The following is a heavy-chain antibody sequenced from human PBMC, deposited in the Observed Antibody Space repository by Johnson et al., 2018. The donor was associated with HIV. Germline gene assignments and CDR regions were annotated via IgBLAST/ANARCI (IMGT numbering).Heavy chain of an antibody. CDR2: VNGDGSAT. V-gene: IGHV3-74*01. CDR1: GFTFSSYW. CDR3: AKDRTDRRYSISRGAFDM. D-gene: IGHD6-13*01. J-gene: IGHJ3*02. Sequence: VQLVESGGGLVQPGGSLRLSCAASGFTFSSYWMSWVRQAPGKGLEWVSRVNGDGSATTYADSVKVRFTISRDSAKNTLYLQMNSLRAEDTAVYYCAKDRTDRRYSISRGAFDMWGQGTMVTVSS.